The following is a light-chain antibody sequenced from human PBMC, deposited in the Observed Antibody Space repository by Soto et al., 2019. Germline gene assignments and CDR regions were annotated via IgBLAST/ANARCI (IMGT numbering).Light chain of an antibody. Sequence: IVLTQSPGTLSLSPGERATLSCRASQSVSSSYLAWYQQKPGQAPRLLIYGASTRATGIPDRFSGSGSGTDFTLTISRLEPGDFAVYYCQQYGSSSITFGQGTRLEIK. V-gene: IGKV3-20*01. J-gene: IGKJ5*01. CDR1: QSVSSSY. CDR3: QQYGSSSIT. CDR2: GAS.